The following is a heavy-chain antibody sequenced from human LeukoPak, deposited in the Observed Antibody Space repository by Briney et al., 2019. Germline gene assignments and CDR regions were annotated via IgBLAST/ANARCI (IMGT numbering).Heavy chain of an antibody. Sequence: SETLSLTCAVSGGSISSGSYYWTWIRQPAGKGLEWIGRIYTSGSTNYNPSLKSRVTISLDTSKNQFSLRLSSVTAADTAVYYCARGPGYYGSGSYPSIYRGQGTLVTVSS. D-gene: IGHD3-10*01. V-gene: IGHV4-61*02. J-gene: IGHJ4*02. CDR2: IYTSGST. CDR1: GGSISSGSYY. CDR3: ARGPGYYGSGSYPSIY.